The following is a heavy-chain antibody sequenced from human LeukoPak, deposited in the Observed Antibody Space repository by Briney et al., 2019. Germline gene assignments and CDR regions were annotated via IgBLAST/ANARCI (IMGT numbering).Heavy chain of an antibody. Sequence: PGGSLRLSRAASGFTFSSYAMSWVRQAPGKGLEWVSAISGSGGSTYYADSVKGRFTISRDNSKNTLYLQMNSLRAEDTAVYYCAKDLYDLWGKPVDYWGQGTLVTVSS. CDR3: AKDLYDLWGKPVDY. V-gene: IGHV3-23*01. CDR2: ISGSGGST. J-gene: IGHJ4*02. D-gene: IGHD3-3*01. CDR1: GFTFSSYA.